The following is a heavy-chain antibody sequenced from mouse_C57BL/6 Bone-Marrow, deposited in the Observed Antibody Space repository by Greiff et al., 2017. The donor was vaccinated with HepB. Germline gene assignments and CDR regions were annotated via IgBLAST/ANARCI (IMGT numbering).Heavy chain of an antibody. CDR3: AKNRGYKGAMDY. CDR2: IWRGGST. D-gene: IGHD3-1*01. J-gene: IGHJ4*01. Sequence: VQLQQSGPGLVQPSQSLSITCTVSGFSLTSYGVHWVRQSPGEGLEWLGVIWRGGSTDYNAAFMSRLSITTDNSKSQVFFKMNSLQADDTAIYYCAKNRGYKGAMDYWGQGTSVTVSS. CDR1: GFSLTSYG. V-gene: IGHV2-5*01.